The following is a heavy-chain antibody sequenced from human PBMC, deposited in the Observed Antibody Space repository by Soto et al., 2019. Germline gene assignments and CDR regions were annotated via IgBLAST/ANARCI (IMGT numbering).Heavy chain of an antibody. Sequence: EVQLVESGGGLVQPGGSLRLSCAASGFSFSSYSINWVRQAPGKGLEWVSYISSSGSNIYYADSVEGRFTISRDKAKNSLFLQMNSLRDEDTAVYYCTREGGSGSYLLNWGQGTLVTVSS. J-gene: IGHJ4*02. CDR1: GFSFSSYS. V-gene: IGHV3-48*02. CDR3: TREGGSGSYLLN. D-gene: IGHD3-10*01. CDR2: ISSSGSNI.